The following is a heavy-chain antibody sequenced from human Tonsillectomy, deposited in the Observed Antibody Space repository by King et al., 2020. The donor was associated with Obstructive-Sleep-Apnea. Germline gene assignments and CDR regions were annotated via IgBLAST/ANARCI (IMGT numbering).Heavy chain of an antibody. V-gene: IGHV1-46*01. CDR1: GYTFTSYY. D-gene: IGHD5-18*01. Sequence: QLVQSVAEVKKPGASVKVSCKASGYTFTSYYIHWVRQAPGQGLEWMGIINPSGGSTSSSQKFQGRVTLTRETAPSTVYMELSSLRSEDTAVYYCARGPFDPGYSYGYCVYWGQGTLVTVSS. J-gene: IGHJ4*02. CDR3: ARGPFDPGYSYGYCVY. CDR2: INPSGGST.